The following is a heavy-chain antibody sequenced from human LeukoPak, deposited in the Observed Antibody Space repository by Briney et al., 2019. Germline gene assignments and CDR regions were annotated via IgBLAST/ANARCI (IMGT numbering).Heavy chain of an antibody. J-gene: IGHJ4*02. D-gene: IGHD3-16*01. CDR3: ARGGAGPLRD. Sequence: SETLSLTCTVSGVSISSYYWSWVRQPPGGGLEWIGYISNSGSPSYNPSFKSRVTFSADTSKNHLSLKLNSVTPADTAVYFCARGGAGPLRDWGQGTLVTVSS. V-gene: IGHV4-59*13. CDR2: ISNSGSP. CDR1: GVSISSYY.